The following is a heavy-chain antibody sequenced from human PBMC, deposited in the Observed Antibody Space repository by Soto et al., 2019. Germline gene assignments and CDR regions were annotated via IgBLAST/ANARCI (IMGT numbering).Heavy chain of an antibody. CDR1: GGSISSSSYY. CDR3: ARQGLSGWYSTLNWFDP. V-gene: IGHV4-39*01. D-gene: IGHD6-19*01. J-gene: IGHJ5*02. Sequence: PSETLSLTCTVSGGSISSSSYYWGWIRQPPGKGLEWIGSIYYSGSTYYNPSLKSRVTISVDTSKNQFSLKLSSVTAADTAVYYCARQGLSGWYSTLNWFDPWGQGTLVTVSS. CDR2: IYYSGST.